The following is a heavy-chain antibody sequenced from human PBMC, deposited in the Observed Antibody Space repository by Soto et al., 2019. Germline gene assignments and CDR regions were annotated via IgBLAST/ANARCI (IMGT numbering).Heavy chain of an antibody. Sequence: EVQLLESGGGLVQPGGSLRLSCAASGFTFSSYAMSWVHQAPGKGLEWVSAISGSGGSTYYADSVKGRFTISRDNSKNTLYLQMNSLRAEDTAVYYCAKPYDSSGYYLSYFDYWGQGTLVTVSS. D-gene: IGHD3-22*01. CDR2: ISGSGGST. V-gene: IGHV3-23*01. CDR3: AKPYDSSGYYLSYFDY. CDR1: GFTFSSYA. J-gene: IGHJ4*02.